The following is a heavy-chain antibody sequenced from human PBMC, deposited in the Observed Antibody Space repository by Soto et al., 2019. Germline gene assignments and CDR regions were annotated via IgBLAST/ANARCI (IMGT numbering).Heavy chain of an antibody. CDR1: GGSISTSSYY. Sequence: QLQLQESGPGLVKPSETLSLTCTVSGGSISTSSYYWGWIRQPPGKGLEWIGSIYYSGSTYYNPSPKSRVTISVATSKNQFSLKLSSVTAADTAVYYCARDYDSSGDYWGQGTLVTVSS. CDR3: ARDYDSSGDY. CDR2: IYYSGST. J-gene: IGHJ4*02. V-gene: IGHV4-39*01. D-gene: IGHD3-22*01.